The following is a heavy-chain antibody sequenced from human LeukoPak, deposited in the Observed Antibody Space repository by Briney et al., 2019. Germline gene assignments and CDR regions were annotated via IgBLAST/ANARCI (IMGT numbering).Heavy chain of an antibody. J-gene: IGHJ4*02. Sequence: SVKVSCKASGGTFSSYAVSWVRQAPGQGLEWMGGIIPMFGTAKYAQKFQGRVTITAGESTSTAYMELSSLRSEDTAVYYCARGRCSSTSCYSDYWGQGTLVTVSS. D-gene: IGHD2-2*01. CDR2: IIPMFGTA. CDR1: GGTFSSYA. V-gene: IGHV1-69*01. CDR3: ARGRCSSTSCYSDY.